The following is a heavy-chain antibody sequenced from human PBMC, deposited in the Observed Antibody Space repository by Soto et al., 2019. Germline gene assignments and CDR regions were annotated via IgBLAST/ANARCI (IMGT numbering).Heavy chain of an antibody. CDR2: IYWDDDK. J-gene: IGHJ3*02. V-gene: IGHV2-5*02. CDR1: GFSLRNSGVG. CDR3: AHRLQGSLYDAVDI. Sequence: QITLKESGPTLVRPTQTLTLTCTFSGFSLRNSGVGVGWFRQPPGEALEWLGLIYWDDDKRYSPSLKSRLTITRDTSKNQVVLTMTTRDHEDTATYYCAHRLQGSLYDAVDIWSQGTMVTVSS.